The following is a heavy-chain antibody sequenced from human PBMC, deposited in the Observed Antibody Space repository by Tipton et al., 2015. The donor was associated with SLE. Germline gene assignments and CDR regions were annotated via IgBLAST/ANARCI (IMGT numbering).Heavy chain of an antibody. CDR3: ARPSFYGMDV. Sequence: TLSLTCTVSGDPISGSSYYWGWIRQPPGKGLEWIGSIHYTGNTYYNPSLKSRVTISVDTSKNQFSLRLNSVTAADTAVYYCARPSFYGMDVWGQGTTVTVSS. CDR2: IHYTGNT. J-gene: IGHJ6*02. D-gene: IGHD2-2*01. V-gene: IGHV4-39*07. CDR1: GDPISGSSYY.